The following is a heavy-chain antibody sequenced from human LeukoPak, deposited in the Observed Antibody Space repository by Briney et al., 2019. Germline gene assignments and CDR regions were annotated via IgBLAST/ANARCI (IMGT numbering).Heavy chain of an antibody. J-gene: IGHJ6*03. CDR2: INYSGST. CDR3: ATTGNNYYGSGRNYYMDV. V-gene: IGHV4-59*12. Sequence: PSETLSLTCTVSGGSISSYYWSWIRQPPGKGLEWIGYINYSGSTNYNPSLKSRVTISVDTSNNQFSLKLSSVTAADTAVYYCATTGNNYYGSGRNYYMDVWGKGTTVTISS. D-gene: IGHD3-10*01. CDR1: GGSISSYY.